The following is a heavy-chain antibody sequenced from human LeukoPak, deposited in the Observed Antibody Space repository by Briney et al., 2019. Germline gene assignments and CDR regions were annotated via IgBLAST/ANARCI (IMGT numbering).Heavy chain of an antibody. CDR3: ARGTYYDILTGYYYWFNP. V-gene: IGHV4-59*01. Sequence: SETLSLTGTVSGGSISSYYWSWIRQPPGKGLEWIGYIYYSRSTNYNPSLKSRVTISVETSKNQFSLTLISVTAADTAVYYCARGTYYDILTGYYYWFNPWGQGTLVTVSS. CDR1: GGSISSYY. CDR2: IYYSRST. D-gene: IGHD3-9*01. J-gene: IGHJ5*02.